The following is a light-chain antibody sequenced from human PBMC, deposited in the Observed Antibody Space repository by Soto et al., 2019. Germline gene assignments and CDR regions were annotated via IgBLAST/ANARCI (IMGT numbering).Light chain of an antibody. CDR3: QQHYSYTGT. J-gene: IGKJ1*01. CDR1: QDIRSY. Sequence: IRMTQSPSSLSAATGDRVTITCRASQDIRSYLVWYQQKTGKAPKVLISGASTLQNGDPSRFSGSGSGTHFTLTIRSLQSEDSATYYCQQHYSYTGTFGQGTRLEI. V-gene: IGKV1-8*01. CDR2: GAS.